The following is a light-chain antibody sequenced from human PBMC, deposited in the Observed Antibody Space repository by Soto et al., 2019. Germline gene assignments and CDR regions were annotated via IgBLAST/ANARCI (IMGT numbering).Light chain of an antibody. Sequence: QSALTQPASVSASPGQSITISCTGSSSDVGAYNLVSWYQQHPTKAPKLIIYQHNKRPSGISNRFSGSKSGNAASLTIAGLQAEDGADYYWCSYARGHKWVFGGGTQVTVL. V-gene: IGLV2-23*01. J-gene: IGLJ3*02. CDR1: SSDVGAYNL. CDR3: CSYARGHKWV. CDR2: QHN.